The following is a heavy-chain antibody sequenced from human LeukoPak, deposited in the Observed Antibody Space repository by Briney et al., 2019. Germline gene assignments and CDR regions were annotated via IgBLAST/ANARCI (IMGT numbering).Heavy chain of an antibody. V-gene: IGHV1-2*02. CDR1: GGTFSSYA. J-gene: IGHJ4*02. CDR3: AGGRSSSWYRY. Sequence: ASVKVSCKASGGTFSSYAFSWVRQAPGQGLEWMGWINPNSGGTNYAQKFQGRVTMTRDTSISTAYMELSRLRSDDTAVYYCAGGRSSSWYRYWGQGTLVTVSS. CDR2: INPNSGGT. D-gene: IGHD6-13*01.